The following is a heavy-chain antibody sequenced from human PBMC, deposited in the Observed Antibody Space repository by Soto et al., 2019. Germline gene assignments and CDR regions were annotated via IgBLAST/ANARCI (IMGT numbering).Heavy chain of an antibody. Sequence: PSETLSLTCTVSGDSISTYYWSWIRQPPGKGLQWIGYIFYSGGTAYNPSLKSRVTISLDMSKKQISLKLSSVTTADTAMYYCAREPTRGYSYGLDPWGQGTLVTV. D-gene: IGHD5-18*01. CDR2: IFYSGGT. V-gene: IGHV4-59*01. CDR3: AREPTRGYSYGLDP. CDR1: GDSISTYY. J-gene: IGHJ5*02.